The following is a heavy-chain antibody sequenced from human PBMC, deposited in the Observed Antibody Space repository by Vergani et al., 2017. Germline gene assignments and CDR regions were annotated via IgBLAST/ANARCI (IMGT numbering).Heavy chain of an antibody. Sequence: EVQLVESGGGLVQPGRSLRLSCAASGFTFDDYAMHWVRQAPGKGLEWVSGISWNSGSIGYADSVKGRFTISRDNAKNSLYLQMNSLRAEDTALYYCAKGAHWNYESGYYWGQGTLVTVSS. D-gene: IGHD1-7*01. J-gene: IGHJ4*02. CDR1: GFTFDDYA. CDR2: ISWNSGSI. V-gene: IGHV3-9*01. CDR3: AKGAHWNYESGYY.